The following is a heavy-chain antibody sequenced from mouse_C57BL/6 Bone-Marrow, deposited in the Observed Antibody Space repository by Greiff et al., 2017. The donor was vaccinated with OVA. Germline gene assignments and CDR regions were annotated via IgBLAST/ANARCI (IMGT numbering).Heavy chain of an antibody. CDR2: IYAGSGSI. J-gene: IGHJ2*01. D-gene: IGHD2-14*01. CDR1: GYTFTEYT. CDR3: ARHEDRYYFDY. V-gene: IGHV1-62-2*01. Sequence: LEESGAELVKPGASVKLSCKASGYTFTEYTIHWVKQRSGQGLEWIGWIYAGSGSIKYNEKFKDKATLTADKSSSTVYLELSRLTSEDSAVYFCARHEDRYYFDYWGQGTTLTVSS.